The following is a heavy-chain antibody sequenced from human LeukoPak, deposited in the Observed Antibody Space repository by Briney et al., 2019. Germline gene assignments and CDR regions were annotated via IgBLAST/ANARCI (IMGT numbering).Heavy chain of an antibody. J-gene: IGHJ6*02. CDR3: ARERFLEWLYCGMDV. V-gene: IGHV3-66*01. Sequence: PGGSLRLSCAASGFTVSSNYMSWVRQAPGKGLEWVSVIYSGGSTYYADSVKGRFTISRDNSKNTLYLQMNSLRAEDTAVYYCARERFLEWLYCGMDVWGQGTTVTVSS. CDR1: GFTVSSNY. CDR2: IYSGGST. D-gene: IGHD3-3*01.